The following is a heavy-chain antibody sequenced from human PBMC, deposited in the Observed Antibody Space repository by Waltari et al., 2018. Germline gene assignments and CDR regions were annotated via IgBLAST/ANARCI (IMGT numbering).Heavy chain of an antibody. V-gene: IGHV3-53*01. CDR1: GFSVGDNY. J-gene: IGHJ3*02. CDR2: IDRDGNT. CDR3: ASTLHLDGWLDGFDI. D-gene: IGHD1-1*01. Sequence: EEQLVESGGGVIQMGGSLRLSCEGSGFSVGDNYMNWVRQGPGKGMEWVSTIDRDGNTYYADSVKGRFDTSRGSSRDTVYFEMNSLRPDDTAVYYCASTLHLDGWLDGFDIWGQGTVVTVSS.